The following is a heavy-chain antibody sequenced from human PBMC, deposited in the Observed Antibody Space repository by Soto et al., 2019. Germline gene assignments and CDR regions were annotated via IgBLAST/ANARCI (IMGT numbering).Heavy chain of an antibody. J-gene: IGHJ3*02. V-gene: IGHV3-48*01. CDR1: GFTFSSYS. CDR3: ALDQGVAPTTRTFDI. Sequence: EVQLVESGGGLVQPGGSLRLSCAASGFTFSSYSMNWVRQAPGKGLEWLSYISSSSTTIYYADSMKGRFTISRDNAKNSLYLQMNSLRVEDTAVYYCALDQGVAPTTRTFDIWGQGTRVTVSS. D-gene: IGHD2-15*01. CDR2: ISSSSTTI.